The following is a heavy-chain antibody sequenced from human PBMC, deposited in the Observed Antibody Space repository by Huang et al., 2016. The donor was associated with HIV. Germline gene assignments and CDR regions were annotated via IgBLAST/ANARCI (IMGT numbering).Heavy chain of an antibody. Sequence: EVQLVESGGGLVKPGGSLGLSCAASGFTFSSYRMNWVRQAPGKGLVWVSSISSSSSYIYYADSVKGRFTIARDNAKNSLYLQMNSLRAEDTAVYYCASEIAAASIDYWGQGTLVTVSS. D-gene: IGHD6-13*01. CDR2: ISSSSSYI. V-gene: IGHV3-21*01. CDR1: GFTFSSYR. J-gene: IGHJ4*02. CDR3: ASEIAAASIDY.